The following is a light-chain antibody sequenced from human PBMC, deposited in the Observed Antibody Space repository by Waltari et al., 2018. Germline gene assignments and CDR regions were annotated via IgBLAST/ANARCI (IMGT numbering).Light chain of an antibody. CDR3: QQYFTTPWT. CDR1: QSLFYSSVNKRY. Sequence: DIVLTQSPDSLAVSLGERATINCKSSQSLFYSSVNKRYLSWYQQKPGQPPKLLIYWASTRESGVPDRFSDSGSGTDFTLTISSLQAEDVAVYYCQQYFTTPWTFGQGTKVEIK. V-gene: IGKV4-1*01. J-gene: IGKJ1*01. CDR2: WAS.